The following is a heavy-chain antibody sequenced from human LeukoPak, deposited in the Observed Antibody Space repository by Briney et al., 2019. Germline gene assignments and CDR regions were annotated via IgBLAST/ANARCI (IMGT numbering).Heavy chain of an antibody. D-gene: IGHD3-10*01. CDR1: GGSFSGYY. Sequence: SETLSLTCAVYGGSFSGYYWNWIRQPPGKGLEWIGEINHSGSTNYNPSLKSRVTISVDTFKNQFSLKLSSVTAADTAVYYCARSIWFGRIYYMDVWGKGTTVTISS. J-gene: IGHJ6*03. CDR3: ARSIWFGRIYYMDV. V-gene: IGHV4-34*01. CDR2: INHSGST.